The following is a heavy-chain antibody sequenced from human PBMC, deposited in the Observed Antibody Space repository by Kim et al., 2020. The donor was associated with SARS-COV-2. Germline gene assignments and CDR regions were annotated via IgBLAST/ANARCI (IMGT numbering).Heavy chain of an antibody. D-gene: IGHD3-22*01. J-gene: IGHJ4*02. CDR1: GGSISSSSYY. CDR2: IYYSGST. Sequence: SETLSLTCTVSGGSISSSSYYWGWIRQPPGKGLEWIGSIYYSGSTYYNPSLKSRVTISVDTSKNQFSLKLSSVTAADTAVYYCASSRSIKVITMIVFGYWGQGTLVTVSS. V-gene: IGHV4-39*01. CDR3: ASSRSIKVITMIVFGY.